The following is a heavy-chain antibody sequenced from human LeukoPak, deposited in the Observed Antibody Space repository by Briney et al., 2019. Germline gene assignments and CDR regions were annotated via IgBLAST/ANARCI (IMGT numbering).Heavy chain of an antibody. CDR1: GFTFSDYY. J-gene: IGHJ3*02. Sequence: GGSLRLSCAASGFTFSDYYMSWIRQAPGKGLEWVSYISSSGSTIYYADSMKGRFTISRDNAKNSLHLQMNSLRAEDTAVYYCATYSGPDKWDASDMWGQGTLVTVSS. CDR3: ATYSGPDKWDASDM. D-gene: IGHD1-26*01. CDR2: ISSSGSTI. V-gene: IGHV3-11*04.